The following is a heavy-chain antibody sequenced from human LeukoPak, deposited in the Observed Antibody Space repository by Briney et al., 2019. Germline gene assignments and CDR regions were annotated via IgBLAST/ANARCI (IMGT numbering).Heavy chain of an antibody. D-gene: IGHD6-13*01. CDR2: INAGNGNT. Sequence: ASVKVSCKASGYTFTSYAMHWVRQAPGQRLEWMGWINAGNGNTKYSQKFQGRVTITRDTSASTAYMELSSLRSEDTAVYYCARDSEEQLVRNSEYWGQGTLVTVSS. CDR1: GYTFTSYA. V-gene: IGHV1-3*01. CDR3: ARDSEEQLVRNSEY. J-gene: IGHJ4*02.